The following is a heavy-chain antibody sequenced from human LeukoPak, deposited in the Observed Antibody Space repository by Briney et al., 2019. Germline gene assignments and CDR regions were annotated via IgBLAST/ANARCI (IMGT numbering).Heavy chain of an antibody. Sequence: SVKVSCKASGGTLSSYTISWVRQAPGQGLEWMGRIIPILGIANYAQKFQGRVTITADKSTSTAYMELSSLRSEDTAVYYCARDPGSYYDFWSGYYTALGEFDPWGQGTLVTVSS. J-gene: IGHJ5*02. CDR3: ARDPGSYYDFWSGYYTALGEFDP. D-gene: IGHD3-3*01. CDR1: GGTLSSYT. V-gene: IGHV1-69*04. CDR2: IIPILGIA.